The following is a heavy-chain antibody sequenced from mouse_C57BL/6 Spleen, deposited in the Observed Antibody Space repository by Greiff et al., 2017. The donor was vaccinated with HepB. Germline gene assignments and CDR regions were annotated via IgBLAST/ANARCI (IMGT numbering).Heavy chain of an antibody. CDR3: ARDRAIPTGTWFAY. J-gene: IGHJ3*01. V-gene: IGHV5-4*01. CDR1: GFTFSSYA. Sequence: EVKVVESGGGLVKPGGSLKLSCAASGFTFSSYAMSWVRQTPEKRLEWVATISDGGSYTYYPDNVKGRFTISRDNAKNNLYLQMSHLKSEDTAMYYCARDRAIPTGTWFAYWGQGTLVTVSA. CDR2: ISDGGSYT. D-gene: IGHD3-1*01.